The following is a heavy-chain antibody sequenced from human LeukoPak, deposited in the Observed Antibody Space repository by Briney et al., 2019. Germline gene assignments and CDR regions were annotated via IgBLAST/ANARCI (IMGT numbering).Heavy chain of an antibody. V-gene: IGHV3-23*01. J-gene: IGHJ4*02. D-gene: IGHD3-3*01. CDR2: ISCSGGST. CDR1: GFTFSSYA. CDR3: AKDSSIHLNYDFWSGYSRFDY. Sequence: VGSLRLSCAASGFTFSSYAMSWVRQAPGEGLEWVSGISCSGGSTYYADSVKGRFTISRDNSKNTLYLQMNSLRAEDTAVYYCAKDSSIHLNYDFWSGYSRFDYWGQGTLVTVSS.